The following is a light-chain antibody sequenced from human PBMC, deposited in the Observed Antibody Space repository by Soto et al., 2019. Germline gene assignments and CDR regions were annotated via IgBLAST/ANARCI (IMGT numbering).Light chain of an antibody. CDR3: QQYDNWWT. J-gene: IGKJ1*01. Sequence: EIVMTQSPATLSVSPGERATLSCRASQSVSSNLAWYQKKPGQAPRLLIYGASTRATGIPTRFSGSGSGTEFTLTISSLQSEAFAIYYCQQYDNWWTFGQGTRVEIK. CDR1: QSVSSN. V-gene: IGKV3-15*01. CDR2: GAS.